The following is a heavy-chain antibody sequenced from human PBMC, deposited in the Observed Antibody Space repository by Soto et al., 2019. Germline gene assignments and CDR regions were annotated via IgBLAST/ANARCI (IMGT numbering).Heavy chain of an antibody. D-gene: IGHD5-18*01. CDR1: GFTLSSHG. Sequence: GGSLRLSWAASGFTLSSHGMHRVRQAPGKGLEWVAVISFDGDNIHYADSVKGRFTISRDNSKNTLYLQMNSLRAEDTAMYYCAKDRYSYGQGLFDYWGQGTLVTVS. J-gene: IGHJ4*02. V-gene: IGHV3-30*18. CDR3: AKDRYSYGQGLFDY. CDR2: ISFDGDNI.